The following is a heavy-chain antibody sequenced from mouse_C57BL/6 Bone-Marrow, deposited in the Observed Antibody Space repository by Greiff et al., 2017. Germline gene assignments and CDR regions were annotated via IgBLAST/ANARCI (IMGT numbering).Heavy chain of an antibody. D-gene: IGHD1-1*01. J-gene: IGHJ4*01. CDR1: GYTFTSYW. Sequence: QVQLQQPGAELVMPGASVKLSCKASGYTFTSYWMHWVKQRPGQGLEWIGEIDPSDSYTNYNQKFKGKSTLTVDKSSSTAYLQLSSLTSEDSAVYYCARDGSSYNYARDYWGQGTSVTVSS. CDR3: ARDGSSYNYARDY. CDR2: IDPSDSYT. V-gene: IGHV1-69*01.